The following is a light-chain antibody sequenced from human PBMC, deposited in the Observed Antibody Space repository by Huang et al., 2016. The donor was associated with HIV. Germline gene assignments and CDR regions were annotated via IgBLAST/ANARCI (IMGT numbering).Light chain of an antibody. CDR3: QQYGSSPLT. J-gene: IGKJ4*01. V-gene: IGKV3-20*01. Sequence: EIVLTQSPGTLSLSPGERVTLSCRASQSVSSNFLAWYQQKPGQAPRVLIYGASTRSTGVPDRFSGSGSGTDFTLTISILEPEDFAVYYCQQYGSSPLTFGGGTKVEIK. CDR1: QSVSSNF. CDR2: GAS.